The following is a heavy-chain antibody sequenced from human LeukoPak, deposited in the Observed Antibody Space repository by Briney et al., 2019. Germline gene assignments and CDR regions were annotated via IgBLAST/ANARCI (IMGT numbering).Heavy chain of an antibody. Sequence: PGGSLRLSCAASGFTFSSYGMHWVRQAPGKGLEWVAFIPKDGSNKFYADSVKGRFTISKDNSKNTLSLQMNSLRAEDTALYYCAKARGISAPTGYYYYMDVWAEGTTVTVSS. CDR3: AKARGISAPTGYYYYMDV. V-gene: IGHV3-30*02. J-gene: IGHJ6*03. D-gene: IGHD6-6*01. CDR1: GFTFSSYG. CDR2: IPKDGSNK.